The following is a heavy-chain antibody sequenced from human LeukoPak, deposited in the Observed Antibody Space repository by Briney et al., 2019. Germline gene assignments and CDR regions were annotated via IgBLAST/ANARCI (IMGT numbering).Heavy chain of an antibody. V-gene: IGHV4-30-4*01. CDR2: IHYSGTT. D-gene: IGHD3-22*01. CDR1: GGSISSGDYY. J-gene: IGHJ4*02. Sequence: SGPTLVKPSQTLSLTCTVSGGSISSGDYYWSWIRQPPGKGLEWIGYIHYSGTTYYNPSLKSRVSISVDTSKNQFSLNLNSVTAADTAVYYCARKRYDDPHFFDYWGQGTLVTVSS. CDR3: ARKRYDDPHFFDY.